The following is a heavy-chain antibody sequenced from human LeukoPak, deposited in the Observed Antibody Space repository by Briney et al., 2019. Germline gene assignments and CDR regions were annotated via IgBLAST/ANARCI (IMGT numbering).Heavy chain of an antibody. D-gene: IGHD6-13*01. V-gene: IGHV4-4*07. CDR1: GGSISSYY. CDR2: IYTSGST. J-gene: IGHJ4*02. CDR3: ARGRYSSSWYYFDY. Sequence: PSETLSLTCTVSGGSISSYYWSWIRQPAGKGLERIGRIYTSGSTNYNPSLKSRVTMSVDTSKNQFSLKLSSVTAADTAVYYCARGRYSSSWYYFDYWGQGTLVTVSS.